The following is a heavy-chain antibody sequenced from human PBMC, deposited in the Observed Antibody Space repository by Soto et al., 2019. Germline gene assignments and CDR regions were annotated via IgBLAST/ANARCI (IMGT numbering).Heavy chain of an antibody. D-gene: IGHD2-21*01. V-gene: IGHV1-3*01. Sequence: GASVKVSCKASGYTFTSYAMHWVRQAPGQRLEWMGWINAGNGNTKYSQKFQGRVTITRDTSASTAYMELSSLRSEDTAVYYCARSIAVATDIDYWCQRTLVTVSS. CDR2: INAGNGNT. J-gene: IGHJ4*02. CDR1: GYTFTSYA. CDR3: ARSIAVATDIDY.